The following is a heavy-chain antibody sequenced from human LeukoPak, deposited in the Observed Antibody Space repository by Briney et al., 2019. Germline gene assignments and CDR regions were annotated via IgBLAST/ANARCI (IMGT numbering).Heavy chain of an antibody. CDR1: GGSISSYY. V-gene: IGHV4-59*08. D-gene: IGHD3-22*01. CDR2: IYYSGST. J-gene: IGHJ4*02. Sequence: PSETLSLTCTVSGGSISSYYWSWLRQPPGKGLEWIGYIYYSGSTNYNPSLKSRVTISVDTSKNQFSLKLSSVTAADTAVYYCARHSYYYDSSWQLDYWGQGTLVTVSS. CDR3: ARHSYYYDSSWQLDY.